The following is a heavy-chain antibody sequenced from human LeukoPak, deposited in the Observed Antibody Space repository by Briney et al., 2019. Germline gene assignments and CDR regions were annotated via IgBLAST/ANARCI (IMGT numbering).Heavy chain of an antibody. CDR1: GGSISSSSYY. CDR2: IYYSGST. V-gene: IGHV4-39*07. Sequence: SETLSLTCTVSGGSISSSSYYWGWIRQPPGKGLEWIGIIYYSGSTYYNPSLKSRVTISVDTSKNQFSLKLSSVTAADTAVYYCAREGDYYDSSGNGDAFDIWGQGTMVTVSS. J-gene: IGHJ3*02. CDR3: AREGDYYDSSGNGDAFDI. D-gene: IGHD3-22*01.